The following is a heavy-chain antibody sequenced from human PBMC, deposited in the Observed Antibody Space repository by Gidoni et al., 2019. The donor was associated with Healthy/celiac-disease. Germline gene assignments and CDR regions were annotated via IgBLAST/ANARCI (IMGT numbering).Heavy chain of an antibody. D-gene: IGHD5-12*01. V-gene: IGHV3-30*18. J-gene: IGHJ6*02. CDR1: GFTFSSYG. CDR3: AKVGYSGYDYYYYGMDV. Sequence: QVQLVESGGGVVQPGRSLRLSCADSGFTFSSYGMHWVRQAPGKGLEWVAVISYDGSNKYYADSVKGRFTISRDNSKNTLYLQMNSLRAEDTAVYYCAKVGYSGYDYYYYGMDVWGQGTTVTVSS. CDR2: ISYDGSNK.